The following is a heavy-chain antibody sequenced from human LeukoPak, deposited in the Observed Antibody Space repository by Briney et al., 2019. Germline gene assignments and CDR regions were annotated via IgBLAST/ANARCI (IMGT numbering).Heavy chain of an antibody. Sequence: GSLKISCKGPGYSFTSYWLGRGRPIRGKGLEWMGIIYPGDSDTRYSPSFQGQVTISAAKSISTAYLPWSSLKASDTAMYYGARPAAAQVPYSSDHWGQGTLVTVSS. V-gene: IGHV5-51*01. CDR2: IYPGDSDT. CDR3: ARPAAAQVPYSSDH. CDR1: GYSFTSYW. J-gene: IGHJ4*02. D-gene: IGHD6-6*01.